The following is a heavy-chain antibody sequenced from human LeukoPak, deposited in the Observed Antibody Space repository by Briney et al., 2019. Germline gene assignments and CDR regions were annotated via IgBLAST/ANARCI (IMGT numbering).Heavy chain of an antibody. J-gene: IGHJ6*03. D-gene: IGHD2-15*01. CDR3: ARVGVALVAAHYYYYMDV. V-gene: IGHV4-39*07. Sequence: SETLSLTCTVSGGSISSSSYYWGWIRQPPGKGLEWIGSIYYSGSTNYNPSLKSRVTMSVDTSKNQFSLKLSSVTAADTAVYYCARVGVALVAAHYYYYMDVWGKGTTVTISS. CDR1: GGSISSSSYY. CDR2: IYYSGST.